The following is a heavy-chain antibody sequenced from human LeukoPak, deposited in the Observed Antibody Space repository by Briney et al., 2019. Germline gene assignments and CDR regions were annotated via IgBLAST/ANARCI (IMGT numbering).Heavy chain of an antibody. CDR1: GGSISGYY. CDR2: THYSGST. Sequence: SETLSLTCTVSGGSISGYYWSWVRQPPGKGLEWIGFTHYSGSTNYNPSLKSRVTISVDTSQNQFSLRLPSVTAADTAVYYCARDRGSLGGFDYWGQGTLVTVSS. CDR3: ARDRGSLGGFDY. D-gene: IGHD3-16*01. J-gene: IGHJ4*02. V-gene: IGHV4-59*01.